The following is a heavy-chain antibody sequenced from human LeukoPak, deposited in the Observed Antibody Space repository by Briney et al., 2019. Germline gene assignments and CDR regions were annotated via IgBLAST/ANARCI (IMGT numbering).Heavy chain of an antibody. V-gene: IGHV4-30-2*01. CDR3: ARGTTTVIFGIDV. J-gene: IGHJ6*02. CDR1: GGSISSGGYS. D-gene: IGHD4-11*01. CDR2: IYHSGST. Sequence: PSETLSLTCAVSGGSISSGGYSWSWIRQPPGKGLEWIGYIYHSGSTYYNPSLKSRVTISVDRSKNQFSLKLSSVTAADTAVYYCARGTTTVIFGIDVWGQGTTVTVSS.